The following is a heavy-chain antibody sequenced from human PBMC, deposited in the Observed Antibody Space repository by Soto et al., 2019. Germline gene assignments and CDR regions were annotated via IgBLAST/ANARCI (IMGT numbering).Heavy chain of an antibody. CDR1: GFTFSSYA. CDR2: ISGSGGST. D-gene: IGHD2-8*01. V-gene: IGHV3-23*01. CDR3: AKDRCTNGVCSFDY. Sequence: GGSLSLSCAASGFTFSSYAMSWVRQAPGKGLEWVSAISGSGGSTYYADSVKGRFTISRDNSKNTQYLQTNILRAEDTAVYYCAKDRCTNGVCSFDYWGQGTLVTVSS. J-gene: IGHJ4*02.